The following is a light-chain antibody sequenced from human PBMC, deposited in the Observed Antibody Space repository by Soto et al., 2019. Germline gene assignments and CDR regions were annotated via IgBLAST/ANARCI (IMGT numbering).Light chain of an antibody. V-gene: IGKV3D-15*01. CDR3: QQYNNWPPIT. CDR2: GAS. CDR1: QSVTSN. Sequence: EIVLTQSPGTLSLSPGERATLSCRASQSVTSNLAWYQQKPGQAPRLLIYGASTRATDIPARFSGSGSGTEFTLTISGLQSEDFAVYYCQQYNNWPPITFGQGTRLEIK. J-gene: IGKJ5*01.